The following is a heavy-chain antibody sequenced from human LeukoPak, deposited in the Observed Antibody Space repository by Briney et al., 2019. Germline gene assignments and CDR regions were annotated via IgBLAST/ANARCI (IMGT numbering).Heavy chain of an antibody. Sequence: ASVKVSCKASGYTFTDYYMHWVRQAPGQGLEWMGWINPNSGGTNYTQKFQGRVTMTRDTSISTAYMELTRLRSDDTAVYYCATERGYSSSWYDYWGQGTLVTVSS. V-gene: IGHV1-2*02. J-gene: IGHJ4*02. CDR3: ATERGYSSSWYDY. D-gene: IGHD6-13*01. CDR1: GYTFTDYY. CDR2: INPNSGGT.